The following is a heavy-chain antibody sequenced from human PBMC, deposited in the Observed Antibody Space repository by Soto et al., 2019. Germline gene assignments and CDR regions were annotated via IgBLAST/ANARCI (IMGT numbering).Heavy chain of an antibody. V-gene: IGHV3-15*01. CDR1: GFTFSHAW. CDR2: IKSRADGGTA. CDR3: ATPGEFSASWYDY. J-gene: IGHJ4*02. D-gene: IGHD6-13*01. Sequence: GGSLRLSCAASGFTFSHAWMSWVRQAPGKGLEWVGRIKSRADGGTAEYAAPVKGRFTISRDDSKTTLYLQMNTLKTEDTAVYYCATPGEFSASWYDYWGQGTLVTVSS.